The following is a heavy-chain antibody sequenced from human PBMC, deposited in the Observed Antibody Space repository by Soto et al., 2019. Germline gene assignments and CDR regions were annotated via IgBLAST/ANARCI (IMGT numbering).Heavy chain of an antibody. CDR3: ARDQLITIFGVVANYGMDV. CDR2: ISSSGSTI. Sequence: PGGSLRLSCAASGFTFSSYEMNWVRQAPGKGLEWVSYISSSGSTIYYADSVKGRFTISRDNAKNSLYLQMNSLRAGDTAVYYCARDQLITIFGVVANYGMDVWGQGTTVTVSS. D-gene: IGHD3-3*01. V-gene: IGHV3-48*03. CDR1: GFTFSSYE. J-gene: IGHJ6*02.